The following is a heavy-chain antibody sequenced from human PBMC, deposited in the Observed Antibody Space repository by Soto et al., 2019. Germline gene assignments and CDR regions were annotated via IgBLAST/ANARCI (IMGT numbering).Heavy chain of an antibody. V-gene: IGHV1-18*04. Sequence: ASVKVSCKASGYTFTSYGISWVRQAPGQGPEWMGWISAYNGNTNYAQKLHGRVTMTTASSTSTAYMELRSLRSDDTAVYCCARDRCSNTSCSAYCYYYSGMDAWGQGTTVTVSS. CDR2: ISAYNGNT. D-gene: IGHD2-2*01. J-gene: IGHJ6*02. CDR1: GYTFTSYG. CDR3: ARDRCSNTSCSAYCYYYSGMDA.